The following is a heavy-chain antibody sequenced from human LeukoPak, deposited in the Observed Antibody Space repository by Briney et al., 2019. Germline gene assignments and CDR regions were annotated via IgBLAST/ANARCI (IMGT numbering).Heavy chain of an antibody. CDR2: IYHSGST. Sequence: SQTLSLTCTVSGGSISSGGYYWSWIRQHPGKGLEWIGSIYHSGSTYYNPSLKSRVTISVDTSKNQFSLKLSSVTAADTAVYYCARDGDSYYYDSSGYSGYWGQGTLVTVSS. CDR1: GGSISSGGYY. D-gene: IGHD3-22*01. CDR3: ARDGDSYYYDSSGYSGY. V-gene: IGHV4-31*03. J-gene: IGHJ4*02.